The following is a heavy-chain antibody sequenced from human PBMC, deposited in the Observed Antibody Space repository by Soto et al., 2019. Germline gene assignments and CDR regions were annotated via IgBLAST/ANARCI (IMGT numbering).Heavy chain of an antibody. CDR2: ISGSGGST. CDR3: AKQDREWLVAAAFDI. J-gene: IGHJ3*02. CDR1: GFTFSSYA. Sequence: EVQLLESGGGLVQPGGSLRLSCAASGFTFSSYAMSWVRQAPGKGLEWVSAISGSGGSTYYADSVKGRFTISRDNSKNTMYLQMNSLRAEDTAVYYGAKQDREWLVAAAFDIWGQGTMVTVSS. V-gene: IGHV3-23*01. D-gene: IGHD6-19*01.